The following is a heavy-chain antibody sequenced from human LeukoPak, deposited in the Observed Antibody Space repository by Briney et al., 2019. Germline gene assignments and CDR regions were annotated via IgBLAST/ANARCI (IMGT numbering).Heavy chain of an antibody. D-gene: IGHD3-22*01. J-gene: IGHJ4*02. CDR1: GFTFSSYG. V-gene: IGHV3-30*18. CDR3: AKARPYYYDSSGSSAFDY. CDR2: ISYDGSNK. Sequence: GRSLILSCAASGFTFSSYGMHWVRQAPGKGLEWVAVISYDGSNKYYADSVKGRFTISRDNSKNTLYLQMNSLRAEDTAVYYCAKARPYYYDSSGSSAFDYWGQGTLVTVSS.